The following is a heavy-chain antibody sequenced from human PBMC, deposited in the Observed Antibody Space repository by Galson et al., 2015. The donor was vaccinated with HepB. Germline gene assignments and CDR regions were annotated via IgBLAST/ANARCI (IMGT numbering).Heavy chain of an antibody. V-gene: IGHV4-38-2*01. CDR1: GYSISSGFY. J-gene: IGHJ4*02. D-gene: IGHD5-12*01. CDR3: ARSNRYSGYDFAFDY. Sequence: ETLSLTCAVSGYSISSGFYWGWLRQPPGKGLEWIATIYHSGSTYYNPSLKSRVSISLDTSKNQFSLKVTSVTAADTAVYYGARSNRYSGYDFAFDYWGQGTLVTVSS. CDR2: IYHSGST.